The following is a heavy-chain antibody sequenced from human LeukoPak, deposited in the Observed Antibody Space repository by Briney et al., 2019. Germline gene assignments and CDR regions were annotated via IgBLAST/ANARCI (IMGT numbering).Heavy chain of an antibody. V-gene: IGHV6-1*01. Sequence: SQTLSLTCAIFGDSVSSNSAAWNWIRQSPSRGLEWLGRTYYRSKWYNGYAVSVKSRITISADTSKNQFSLRLDSVTPEDTAVYYCARAIGWIVDWGQGTLVTVS. CDR3: ARAIGWIVD. D-gene: IGHD6-19*01. J-gene: IGHJ1*01. CDR2: TYYRSKWYN. CDR1: GDSVSSNSAA.